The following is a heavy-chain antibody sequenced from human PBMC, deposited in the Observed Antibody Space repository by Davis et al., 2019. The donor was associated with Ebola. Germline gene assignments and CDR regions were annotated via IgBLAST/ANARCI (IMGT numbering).Heavy chain of an antibody. J-gene: IGHJ6*02. D-gene: IGHD3-16*01. CDR3: ARHLGGLDV. CDR1: GFIVTNYL. Sequence: PGGSLRLPCAASGFIVTNYLMAWVRQAPGKGLEWVANIKQDGSEKYYVDSVKGRFAISRDNAKNSLYLQMNSLRAEDTAVYYCARHLGGLDVWGQGITVTVSS. CDR2: IKQDGSEK. V-gene: IGHV3-7*03.